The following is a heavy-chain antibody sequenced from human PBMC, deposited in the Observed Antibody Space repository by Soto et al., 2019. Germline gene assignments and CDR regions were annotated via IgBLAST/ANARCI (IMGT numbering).Heavy chain of an antibody. D-gene: IGHD3-3*01. CDR3: AKDLGTDDFWSAYYTYYYMDV. Sequence: EVQLLESGGGLVQPGGSLRLSCAASGFTFSSYALNWVRQAPGKGLEWVSVISGSGDNTYYADSVKGRFTISRDNSKNTLYRQMSSLRAEDTAVYYCAKDLGTDDFWSAYYTYYYMDVWGKGTTVTVSS. V-gene: IGHV3-23*01. CDR1: GFTFSSYA. J-gene: IGHJ6*03. CDR2: ISGSGDNT.